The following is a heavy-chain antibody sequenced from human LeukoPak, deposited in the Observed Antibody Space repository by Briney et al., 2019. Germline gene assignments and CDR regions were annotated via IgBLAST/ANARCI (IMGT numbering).Heavy chain of an antibody. J-gene: IGHJ3*02. CDR2: ISSSGSTI. D-gene: IGHD2-15*01. CDR1: GFTFSSYE. V-gene: IGHV3-48*03. CDR3: AGYCSGGSCYGHDAFDI. Sequence: PGGSLRLSCAASGFTFSSYEMNWVRQAPGKGLEWVSYISSSGSTIYYADSVKGRFTISRDNAKNSLYLQMNSLRGEDTAVYYCAGYCSGGSCYGHDAFDIWGQGTMVTVSS.